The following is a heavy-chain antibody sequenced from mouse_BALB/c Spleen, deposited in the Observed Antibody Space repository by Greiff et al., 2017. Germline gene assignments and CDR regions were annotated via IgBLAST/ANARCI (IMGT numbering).Heavy chain of an antibody. CDR2: IDPANGNT. J-gene: IGHJ2*01. D-gene: IGHD2-4*01. CDR1: GFNIKDYY. Sequence: EVQLQQSGAELVRSGASVKLSCTASGFNIKDYYMHWVKQRPEQGLEWIGRIDPANGNTKYDPKFQGKATITADTSSNTAYLQLSSLTSEDTAVYYCAFYDYEDFFDYWGQGTTLTVSS. CDR3: AFYDYEDFFDY. V-gene: IGHV14-3*02.